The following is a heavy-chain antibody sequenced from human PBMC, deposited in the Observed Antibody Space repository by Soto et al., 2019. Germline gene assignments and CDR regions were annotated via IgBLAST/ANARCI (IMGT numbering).Heavy chain of an antibody. D-gene: IGHD3-10*01. V-gene: IGHV3-23*01. Sequence: EVQLLESGGGLVQPGGSLRLSCAASGFTFSSYAMSWVRQAPGQGLDWVSAISGSGGSTYYADSVKGRFTISRDNSKNTLYLQMNSVRAEDTAVYYCAKRVRGGSFDYWGQGTLVTVSS. CDR3: AKRVRGGSFDY. CDR2: ISGSGGST. J-gene: IGHJ4*02. CDR1: GFTFSSYA.